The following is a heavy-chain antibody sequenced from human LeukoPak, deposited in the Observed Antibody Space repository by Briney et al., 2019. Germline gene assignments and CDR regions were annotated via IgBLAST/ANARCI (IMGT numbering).Heavy chain of an antibody. J-gene: IGHJ3*02. Sequence: PGGSLRLSCAASGFTFSSYWMYWVRQAPGKGLVWVSRINSDARNTNYADSVQGRFTISRDNAKNTLYLQMNSLRVEDTAVYYCASGIGVGDSFDIWGQGTMVTVS. CDR3: ASGIGVGDSFDI. CDR1: GFTFSSYW. CDR2: INSDARNT. V-gene: IGHV3-74*01. D-gene: IGHD3-3*01.